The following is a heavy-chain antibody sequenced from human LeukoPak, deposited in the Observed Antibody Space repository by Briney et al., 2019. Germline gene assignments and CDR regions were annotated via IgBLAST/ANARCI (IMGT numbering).Heavy chain of an antibody. CDR3: THAHYYYYYMDV. CDR2: IKSKTDGGTT. V-gene: IGHV3-15*01. Sequence: GGSLRLSCAASGFTFSNAWVSWVRQAPGKGLEWVGRIKSKTDGGTTDYAAPVKGRFTISRDDSKNTLYLQMNSLKTEDTAVYYCTHAHYYYYYMDVWGKGTTVTVSS. CDR1: GFTFSNAW. J-gene: IGHJ6*03.